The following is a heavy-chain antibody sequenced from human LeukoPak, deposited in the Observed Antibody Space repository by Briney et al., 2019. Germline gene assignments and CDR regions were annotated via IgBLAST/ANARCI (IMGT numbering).Heavy chain of an antibody. Sequence: PSETLSLTCSVSGYSISSGNYWGWIRLPPGKGLQWIGSIYYSGSTYYNPSLKNRVTISVDTPKNQFSLKLSSVTAADTAVYYCAREVATISREYYFDNWGQGTLVTVSS. D-gene: IGHD5-12*01. J-gene: IGHJ4*02. CDR2: IYYSGST. CDR3: AREVATISREYYFDN. CDR1: GYSISSGNY. V-gene: IGHV4-38-2*02.